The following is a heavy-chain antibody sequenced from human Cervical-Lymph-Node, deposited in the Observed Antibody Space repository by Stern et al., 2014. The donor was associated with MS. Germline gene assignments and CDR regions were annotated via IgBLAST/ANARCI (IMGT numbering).Heavy chain of an antibody. CDR1: GYTFTNYY. CDR2: INPNGSVT. J-gene: IGHJ4*02. Sequence: VQLVESGPEVKKPGASVMVSCKTSGYTFTNYYIHWVRQAPGQGLEWMGIINPNGSVTASAQKFQGRLTMTRVTSTTTVYMRLITLTSEDTAMYYCTRAVGGVGREWGQGTLVFVSS. CDR3: TRAVGGVGRE. D-gene: IGHD3-16*01. V-gene: IGHV1-46*01.